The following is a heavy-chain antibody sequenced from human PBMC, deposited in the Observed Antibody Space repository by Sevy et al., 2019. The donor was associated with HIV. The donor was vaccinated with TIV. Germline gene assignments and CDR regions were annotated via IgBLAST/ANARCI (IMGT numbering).Heavy chain of an antibody. CDR2: ISGSGGST. Sequence: GGSLRLSCAASGFTFSSYAMSWVRQAPGKGLEWVSAISGSGGSTYYADSVKGRFTVSRDNSKNTLYLQMNSLRAEDTAVYYCAKGQVVVAACPIDYWGQGTLVTVSS. J-gene: IGHJ4*02. CDR3: AKGQVVVAACPIDY. D-gene: IGHD2-15*01. CDR1: GFTFSSYA. V-gene: IGHV3-23*01.